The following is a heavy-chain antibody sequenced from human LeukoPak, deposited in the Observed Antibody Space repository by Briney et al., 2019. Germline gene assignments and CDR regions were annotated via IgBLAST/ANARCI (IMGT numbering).Heavy chain of an antibody. CDR2: ITPRGDYI. J-gene: IGHJ4*02. V-gene: IGHV3-21*01. D-gene: IGHD1-1*01. CDR1: GFTFSDYT. Sequence: AGGSLKLSCAASGFTFSDYTMSWVRQAPGKGLEWVSSITPRGDYIYYADSLKGRFTISRDNAKNSLYLQMSSLRAEDTAVYYCVRHRTASDYWGQGALVTVSS. CDR3: VRHRTASDY.